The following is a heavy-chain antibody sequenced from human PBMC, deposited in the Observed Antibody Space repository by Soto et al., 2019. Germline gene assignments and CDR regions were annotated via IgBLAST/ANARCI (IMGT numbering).Heavy chain of an antibody. CDR3: ARLYWGSGSYPLY. CDR1: GGSISSSSYY. D-gene: IGHD3-10*01. V-gene: IGHV4-39*01. J-gene: IGHJ4*02. CDR2: IYYSGST. Sequence: QLQLQESGPGLVKPSETLSLTCTVSGGSISSSSYYWGWIRQPPGKGLEWIGSIYYSGSTYYNPSLKSRVTISVDTSKNQFSLKLSSVTAADTAVYYCARLYWGSGSYPLYWGQGTLVTVSS.